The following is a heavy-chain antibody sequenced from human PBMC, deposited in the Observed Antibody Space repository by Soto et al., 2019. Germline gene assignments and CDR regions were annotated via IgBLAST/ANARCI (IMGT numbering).Heavy chain of an antibody. D-gene: IGHD3-22*01. V-gene: IGHV4-34*01. Sequence: SETLSLTCALYGGSFSGHSSTWIRQSPGKGLEWIGDINHSGRVNYSPSLKSRVTISLDTSKNQFSLTLSAVTAADTAMYYCSTRAYDTNGYYRFDPWGQGTLVTVSS. CDR3: STRAYDTNGYYRFDP. J-gene: IGHJ5*01. CDR1: GGSFSGHS. CDR2: INHSGRV.